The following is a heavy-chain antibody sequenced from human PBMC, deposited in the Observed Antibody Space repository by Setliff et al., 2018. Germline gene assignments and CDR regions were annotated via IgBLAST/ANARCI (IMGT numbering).Heavy chain of an antibody. Sequence: SETLSLTCVVSGYYIRSGYYWGWIRQHPGKGLEWIGSIFYDGNTFYNPSLKSRVTMSVDTSKNQFSMKLSSVTAADTAVYYCATLRTSTHFDYWGQGTLVTVSS. J-gene: IGHJ4*02. CDR2: IFYDGNT. D-gene: IGHD1-1*01. CDR3: ATLRTSTHFDY. V-gene: IGHV4-38-2*01. CDR1: GYYIRSGYY.